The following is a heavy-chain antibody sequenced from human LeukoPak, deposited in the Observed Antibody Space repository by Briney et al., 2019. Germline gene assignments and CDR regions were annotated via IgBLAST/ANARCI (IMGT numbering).Heavy chain of an antibody. D-gene: IGHD2-15*01. V-gene: IGHV3-7*01. CDR1: GFSFSNYW. CDR2: IKQDGSEL. CDR3: TRDEWVAATLRCIY. Sequence: GGSLRLSCAASGFSFSNYWMSWVRQAPGKGLEWVANIKQDGSELHYVDSVEGRFTISRDNAKSSLYLQMNSLRAEDTAVYFCTRDEWVAATLRCIYWGQGTLVTVSS. J-gene: IGHJ4*02.